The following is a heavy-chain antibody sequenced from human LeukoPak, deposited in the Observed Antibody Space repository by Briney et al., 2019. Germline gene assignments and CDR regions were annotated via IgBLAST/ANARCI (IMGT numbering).Heavy chain of an antibody. Sequence: SVKVSCKASGGTFSSYAISWVRQAPGQGLEWMGGIIPIFGTANYAQKFQGRVTITADESTSTAYMELSSLRSEDTAVYYCARSGGYCSGGSCYFDYWGQGTLVTVSS. CDR2: IIPIFGTA. CDR3: ARSGGYCSGGSCYFDY. J-gene: IGHJ4*02. CDR1: GGTFSSYA. V-gene: IGHV1-69*13. D-gene: IGHD2-15*01.